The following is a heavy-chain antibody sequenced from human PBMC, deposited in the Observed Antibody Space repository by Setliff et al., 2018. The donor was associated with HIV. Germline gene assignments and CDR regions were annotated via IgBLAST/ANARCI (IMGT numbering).Heavy chain of an antibody. CDR1: GGSISSGSYY. D-gene: IGHD3-22*01. Sequence: PSETLSLTCTVSGGSISSGSYYWSWIRQSPGKGLEWIGGIYYSGSTYYNPSLKSRVTISVDTSKNQFSLKLSSVTAADTAVYYCARNPHYFDRSGYYYAGGYFQHWGQGTLVTVSS. J-gene: IGHJ1*01. V-gene: IGHV4-39*07. CDR3: ARNPHYFDRSGYYYAGGYFQH. CDR2: IYYSGST.